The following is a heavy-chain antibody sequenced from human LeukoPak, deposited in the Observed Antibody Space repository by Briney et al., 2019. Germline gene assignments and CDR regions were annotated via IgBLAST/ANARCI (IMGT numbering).Heavy chain of an antibody. CDR2: MNPSSGNT. V-gene: IGHV1-8*01. CDR3: ARSQFGDYVPFDY. J-gene: IGHJ4*02. D-gene: IGHD4-17*01. CDR1: GYTFTSYD. Sequence: ASVNVSCKASGYTFTSYDFHWVRQAAGQGLEWMGWMNPSSGNTGYAQKFQGRVTMTRNSSISTADMELSSLASEDTAVYYCARSQFGDYVPFDYWGQGTLVTVSS.